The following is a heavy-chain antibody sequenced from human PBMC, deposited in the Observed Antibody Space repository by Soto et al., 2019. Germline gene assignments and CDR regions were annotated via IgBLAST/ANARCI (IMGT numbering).Heavy chain of an antibody. D-gene: IGHD3-3*01. Sequence: GGSLRLSCAASGFTFSTYAMHWVRQAPGKGLEWVAVISYDGSNKNYADSVKGRFTISRDNSKNTLYVQMNSLSPEDTAVYYCARVSLGYDFWSGYESFFDYWGQGTLVTVSS. CDR3: ARVSLGYDFWSGYESFFDY. CDR1: GFTFSTYA. CDR2: ISYDGSNK. V-gene: IGHV3-30-3*01. J-gene: IGHJ4*02.